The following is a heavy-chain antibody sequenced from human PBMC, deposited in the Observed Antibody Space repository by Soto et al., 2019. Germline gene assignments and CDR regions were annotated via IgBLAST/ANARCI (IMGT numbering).Heavy chain of an antibody. CDR1: GFTFSSYS. Sequence: PGGSLRLSCAASGFTFSSYSMNWVRQAPGKGLEWVSYISSSSSTIYYADSVKGRFTISRDNAKNSLYLQMNSLRDEDTAVYYCARGADYDSSGIRLNWFDPWGQGTLGTVSS. CDR3: ARGADYDSSGIRLNWFDP. V-gene: IGHV3-48*02. CDR2: ISSSSSTI. J-gene: IGHJ5*02. D-gene: IGHD3-22*01.